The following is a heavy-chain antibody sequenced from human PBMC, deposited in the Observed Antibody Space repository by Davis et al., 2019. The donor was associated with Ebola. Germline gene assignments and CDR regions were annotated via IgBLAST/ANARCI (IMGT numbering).Heavy chain of an antibody. V-gene: IGHV3-30*03. Sequence: GESLKISCAASGFTFSSYGMHWVRQAPGKGLEWVAVISYDGSNKYYADSVKGRFTISRDNSKNTLYLQMNSLRAEDTAVYYCARDPRYSGYDLYYYYYGMDVWGQGTTVTVSS. J-gene: IGHJ6*02. CDR2: ISYDGSNK. D-gene: IGHD5-12*01. CDR3: ARDPRYSGYDLYYYYYGMDV. CDR1: GFTFSSYG.